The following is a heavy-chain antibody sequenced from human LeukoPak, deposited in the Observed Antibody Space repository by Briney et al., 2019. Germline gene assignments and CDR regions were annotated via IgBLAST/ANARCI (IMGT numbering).Heavy chain of an antibody. V-gene: IGHV4-34*01. J-gene: IGHJ3*02. CDR3: ARTHCGGNSVPRAFDI. CDR1: GGSFSGYY. Sequence: SETLSLTCAVYGGSFSGYYWSWIRQPPGKGLEWIGEINHSGSTNYNPSLKSRVTISVDTSKNQFSLKLSSVTAADTAVYYCARTHCGGNSVPRAFDIWGQGTMVTVSS. CDR2: INHSGST. D-gene: IGHD4-23*01.